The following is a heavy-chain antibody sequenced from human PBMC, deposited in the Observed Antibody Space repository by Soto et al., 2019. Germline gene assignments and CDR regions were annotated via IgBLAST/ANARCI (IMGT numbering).Heavy chain of an antibody. CDR3: ATRPGGGY. V-gene: IGHV3-53*01. CDR1: GFTVSNNY. CDR2: IYSGGYT. D-gene: IGHD3-10*01. J-gene: IGHJ4*02. Sequence: EVQLVESGGGLIQPGGSLRLSCAVSGFTVSNNYMSWVRQAPGKGLEGVSVIYSGGYTAYGDSVKGRFTISRDNSKNTLYLQITTRKAASPAVFDWATRPGGGYWGQGTLVTVSS.